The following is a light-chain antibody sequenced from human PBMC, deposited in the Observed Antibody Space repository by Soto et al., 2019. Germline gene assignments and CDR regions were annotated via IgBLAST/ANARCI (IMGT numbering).Light chain of an antibody. J-gene: IGKJ5*01. CDR1: QSVSSY. Sequence: EIVLTQSPATLSLSPGERATLPCRASQSVSSYLAWYQQKPGQAPRLLIYDASNRATGIPARFSGSGSGTDFTLTISSLEPEDFAVYYCQQRSNWPLTFGQGKRLEIK. CDR3: QQRSNWPLT. V-gene: IGKV3-11*01. CDR2: DAS.